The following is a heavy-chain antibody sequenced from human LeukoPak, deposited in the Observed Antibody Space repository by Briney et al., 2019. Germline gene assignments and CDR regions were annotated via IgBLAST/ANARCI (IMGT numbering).Heavy chain of an antibody. J-gene: IGHJ6*03. CDR3: ARGVSDSSGYYYGYYYMDV. Sequence: GGSLRLSCAASGFTVSSNYMSWVRQAPGKGLEWVSVIYSGGSTYYADSVKGRFTISRDNSKNTLYLQMNSLRAEDTAVYYCARGVSDSSGYYYGYYYMDVWGKGTTVTISS. V-gene: IGHV3-66*01. CDR1: GFTVSSNY. D-gene: IGHD3-22*01. CDR2: IYSGGST.